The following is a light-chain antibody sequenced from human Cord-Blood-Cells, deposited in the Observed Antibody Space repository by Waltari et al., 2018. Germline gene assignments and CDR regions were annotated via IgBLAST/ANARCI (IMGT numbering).Light chain of an antibody. CDR2: AAS. J-gene: IGKJ3*01. V-gene: IGKV1-39*01. CDR3: QQSYSTPRFT. Sequence: DIQMTQSPSSLSASVGDRVTITCRASQSIISYLNWYQQKPGKAPKLLIYAASSLQSGVPSRFSGSGSGTDFTLNISSLQPEDFATYYCQQSYSTPRFTFGPGTKVDIK. CDR1: QSIISY.